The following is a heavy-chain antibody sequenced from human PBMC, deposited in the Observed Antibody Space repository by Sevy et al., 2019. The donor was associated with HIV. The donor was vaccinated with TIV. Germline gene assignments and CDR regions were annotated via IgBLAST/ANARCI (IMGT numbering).Heavy chain of an antibody. CDR1: GFTFNSYA. D-gene: IGHD3-10*01. CDR3: AKDVLSPNYYGTQFDF. V-gene: IGHV3-23*01. J-gene: IGHJ4*02. Sequence: GGSLRLSCATSGFTFNSYAMSWVRQAPGKGLEWVSTISTGGGFTYYADSVKGRFSISSDNFNNTLFLQMNSLRADDTAMYYCAKDVLSPNYYGTQFDFWGQGTVVTVSS. CDR2: ISTGGGFT.